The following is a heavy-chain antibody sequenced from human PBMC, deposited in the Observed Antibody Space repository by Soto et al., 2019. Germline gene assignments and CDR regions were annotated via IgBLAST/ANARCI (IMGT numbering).Heavy chain of an antibody. J-gene: IGHJ2*01. CDR2: IFDGGST. D-gene: IGHD2-8*01. Sequence: QVQLQESGPGLVKPSETLSLTCTVSGGSISGGVHSWSWIRQPPGNGLEWIGHIFDGGSTYYNPSLKSRLTISVDTSKNQFSLRLSSVTAADTAVYYCAREIMPLTNDWYFDLWGRGTLVTVSS. CDR3: AREIMPLTNDWYFDL. V-gene: IGHV4-30-4*01. CDR1: GGSISGGVHS.